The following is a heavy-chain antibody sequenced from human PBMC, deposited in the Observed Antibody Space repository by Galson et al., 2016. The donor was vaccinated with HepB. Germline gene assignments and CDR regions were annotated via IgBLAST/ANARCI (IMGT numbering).Heavy chain of an antibody. D-gene: IGHD1-26*01. CDR2: ITGSGHTT. J-gene: IGHJ4*02. Sequence: SLRLSCAASGFSFTSYAMSWVRQAPGKGLEWVSTITGSGHTTYYTDSVKGRFTISRDNYKDMVYLQMNSLRAEETAVYFCAKAVAGGDLFDFWGQGTLVTVSS. CDR3: AKAVAGGDLFDF. CDR1: GFSFTSYA. V-gene: IGHV3-23*01.